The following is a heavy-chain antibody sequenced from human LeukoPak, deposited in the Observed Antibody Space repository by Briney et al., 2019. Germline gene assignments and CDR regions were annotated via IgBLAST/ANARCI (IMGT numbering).Heavy chain of an antibody. CDR3: ARLDSSGWYSDY. Sequence: GGSLRLSCAASGFTVSSNYMSWVRQAPGKGLEWVAVIYSGGSTYYADSVKGRFTISRDNSKNTLYLQMNSLRAEDTAVYHCARLDSSGWYSDYWRQGTLVTVSS. J-gene: IGHJ4*02. D-gene: IGHD6-19*01. CDR1: GFTVSSNY. CDR2: IYSGGST. V-gene: IGHV3-53*01.